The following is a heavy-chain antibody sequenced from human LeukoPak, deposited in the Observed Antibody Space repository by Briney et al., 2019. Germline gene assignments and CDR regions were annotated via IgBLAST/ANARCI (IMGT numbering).Heavy chain of an antibody. CDR3: ARGLDYYDSSGYYPPDY. CDR1: GYTFTGYY. V-gene: IGHV1-2*02. D-gene: IGHD3-22*01. J-gene: IGHJ4*02. CDR2: INPNSGGT. Sequence: ASVKVSCKASGYTFTGYYMHWVRQAPGQGLEWMGWINPNSGGTNYAQKLQGRVTMTTDTSTSTAYMELRSLRSDDTAVYYCARGLDYYDSSGYYPPDYWGQGTLVTVSS.